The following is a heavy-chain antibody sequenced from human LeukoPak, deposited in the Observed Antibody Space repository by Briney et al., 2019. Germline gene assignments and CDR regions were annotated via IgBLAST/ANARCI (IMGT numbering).Heavy chain of an antibody. CDR1: GGSISSGDYY. D-gene: IGHD6-6*01. CDR3: AREGVEYSSSFGY. Sequence: SETLSLTRTVSGGSISSGDYYWSWIRQPPGKGLEWTGYIYYSGSTYYNPSLKSRVTISVDTSKNQFSLKLSSVTAADTAVYYCAREGVEYSSSFGYWGQGTLVTVSS. CDR2: IYYSGST. J-gene: IGHJ4*02. V-gene: IGHV4-30-4*08.